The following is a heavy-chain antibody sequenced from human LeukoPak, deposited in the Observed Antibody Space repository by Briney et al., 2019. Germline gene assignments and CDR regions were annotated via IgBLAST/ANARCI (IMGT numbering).Heavy chain of an antibody. Sequence: SSETLSLTCSVYGVSISGYYWSWIRQSPGKGLEWIGYIYYSGSSNYNPSLKSRLTISVDTSKNQFSLKLSSVTAADTAVYYCARGKVVVAATPKKYYYYYYMDVWGKGTTVTVSS. CDR2: IYYSGSS. V-gene: IGHV4-59*12. D-gene: IGHD2-15*01. CDR3: ARGKVVVAATPKKYYYYYYMDV. CDR1: GVSISGYY. J-gene: IGHJ6*03.